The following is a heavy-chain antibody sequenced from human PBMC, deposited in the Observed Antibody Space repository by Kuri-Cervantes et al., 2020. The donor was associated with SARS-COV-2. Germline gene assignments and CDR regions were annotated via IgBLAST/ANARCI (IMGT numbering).Heavy chain of an antibody. CDR2: ISYDGSNK. V-gene: IGHV3-30-3*01. CDR3: ARDGLGGDVHYYDILTGYYPYYMDV. Sequence: GGSLRLSCAASGFTFSSYAMHWVRQAPGKGLEWVAVISYDGSNKYYADSVKGRFTISRDNSKNTLYLQMNSLRAEDTAVYYCARDGLGGDVHYYDILTGYYPYYMDVWGKGTTVTVSS. CDR1: GFTFSSYA. J-gene: IGHJ6*03. D-gene: IGHD3-9*01.